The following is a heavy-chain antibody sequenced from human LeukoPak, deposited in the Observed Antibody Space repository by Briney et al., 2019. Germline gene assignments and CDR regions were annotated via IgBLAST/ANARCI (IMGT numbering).Heavy chain of an antibody. CDR3: AKDIGTEYQLLGYFDY. D-gene: IGHD2-2*01. CDR1: GFTFDDYA. J-gene: IGHJ4*02. V-gene: IGHV3-9*01. Sequence: GGSLRLSCAASGFTFDDYAMHWVRQAPGKGLEWVSGISWNSGSIGYADSVKGRFTISRDNAKNSLYLQMNSLRAEDTVLYYCAKDIGTEYQLLGYFDYWGQGTLVTVSS. CDR2: ISWNSGSI.